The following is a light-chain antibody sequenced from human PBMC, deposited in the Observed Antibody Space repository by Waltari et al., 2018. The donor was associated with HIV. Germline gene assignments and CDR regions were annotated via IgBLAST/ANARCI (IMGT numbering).Light chain of an antibody. CDR1: SSNIGYNY. CDR2: RNN. Sequence: QPVLTPPPSASGTPGPRVPISCSRSSSNIGYNYVYWYQQLPGTAPKLLIYRNNQRPSGVPDRFSGSKSGTSASLAISGLRSEDEADYYCAAWDDSLSGWVFGGGTKLTVL. V-gene: IGLV1-47*01. CDR3: AAWDDSLSGWV. J-gene: IGLJ3*02.